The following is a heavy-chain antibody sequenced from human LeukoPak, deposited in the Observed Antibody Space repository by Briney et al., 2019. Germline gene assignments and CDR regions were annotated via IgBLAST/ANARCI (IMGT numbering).Heavy chain of an antibody. Sequence: GGSLRLSCTASGFTFSSYDMHWLRQDKGKGLEWVSAISTAGDPYYLGSVKGRFTISRENAKNSFYLQMNSLGAGDTAVYYCAGQARPGSAEGAFDIWGQGTMVTVSS. V-gene: IGHV3-13*05. J-gene: IGHJ3*02. CDR1: GFTFSSYD. CDR3: AGQARPGSAEGAFDI. D-gene: IGHD2-2*01. CDR2: ISTAGDP.